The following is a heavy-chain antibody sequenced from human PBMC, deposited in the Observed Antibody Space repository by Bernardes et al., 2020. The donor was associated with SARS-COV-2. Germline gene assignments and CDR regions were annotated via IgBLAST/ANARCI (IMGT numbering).Heavy chain of an antibody. Sequence: GGSLRLSCAASGFTFNNYAMSWVRQAPGKGLEWVSAISSSGGSTYYADSVKGRFTISRDNSKNTLYMQMNSLRAEDTAVYYCAKDLSYEVWGQGTLVTVSP. V-gene: IGHV3-23*01. CDR3: AKDLSYEV. J-gene: IGHJ4*02. CDR1: GFTFNNYA. D-gene: IGHD5-12*01. CDR2: ISSSGGST.